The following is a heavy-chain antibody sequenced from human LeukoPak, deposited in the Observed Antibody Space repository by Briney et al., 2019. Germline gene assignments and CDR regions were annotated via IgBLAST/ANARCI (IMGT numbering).Heavy chain of an antibody. J-gene: IGHJ6*02. Sequence: GGSLRLSCAASGFTFDDYAMHWVRQVPGKGLEWVSGISWNSGSIGYADSVKGRFTISRDNAKNSLYLQMNSLRAEVTALYYCAKDNGMDVWGQGTTVTVSS. CDR3: AKDNGMDV. V-gene: IGHV3-9*01. CDR1: GFTFDDYA. CDR2: ISWNSGSI.